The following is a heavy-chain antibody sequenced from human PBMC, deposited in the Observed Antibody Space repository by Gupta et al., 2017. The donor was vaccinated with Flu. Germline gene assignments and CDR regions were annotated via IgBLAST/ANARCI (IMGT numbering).Heavy chain of an antibody. D-gene: IGHD2-2*02. Sequence: GRFTISRDNSKNTLYLQMNSLRAEDTAVYYCARVDGVPAAINFDYWGQGTLVTVSS. J-gene: IGHJ4*02. CDR3: ARVDGVPAAINFDY. V-gene: IGHV3-53*01.